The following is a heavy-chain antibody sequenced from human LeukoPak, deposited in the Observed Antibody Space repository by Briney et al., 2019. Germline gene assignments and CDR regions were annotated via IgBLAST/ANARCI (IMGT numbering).Heavy chain of an antibody. CDR3: ARDRYSSSWYRFDP. Sequence: GGSLRLSCAASGFTVSSNYMSWVRQAPGKGLEWVSVIYSGGSTYYADSVKGRFTISRDNSKNTLYLQMNSLRAEDTAVYYCARDRYSSSWYRFDPWGQGTLVTVSS. J-gene: IGHJ5*02. CDR1: GFTVSSNY. CDR2: IYSGGST. V-gene: IGHV3-66*01. D-gene: IGHD6-13*01.